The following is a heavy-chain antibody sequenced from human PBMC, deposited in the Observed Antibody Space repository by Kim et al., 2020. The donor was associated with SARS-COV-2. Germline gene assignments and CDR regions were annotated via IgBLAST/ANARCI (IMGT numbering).Heavy chain of an antibody. V-gene: IGHV3-74*01. CDR1: GFMFSTYW. CDR3: ARGLGDY. D-gene: IGHD3-3*01. J-gene: IGHJ4*02. Sequence: GGSLRLSCAASGFMFSTYWMHWVRQVPGKGLVWVSRINGDGILTTHADSVKGRFTISRDTAKNTLYLQMNSLRVEATAVYYCARGLGDYWGQGPLVTVSS. CDR2: INGDGILT.